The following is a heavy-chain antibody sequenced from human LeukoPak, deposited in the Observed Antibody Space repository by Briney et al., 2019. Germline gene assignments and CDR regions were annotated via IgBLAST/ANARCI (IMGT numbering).Heavy chain of an antibody. V-gene: IGHV3-23*01. J-gene: IGHJ2*01. Sequence: PGGSLRLSCAASGFTFSSYAMSWVRQAPGKGLEWVSGITGSGTFTYYADSVQGRFTISRDNSKNTLYLQMNSLRAEDTAVYYCAKGSSGAALRGNWYFDLWARGTLVTVSS. CDR3: AKGSSGAALRGNWYFDL. D-gene: IGHD6-6*01. CDR1: GFTFSSYA. CDR2: ITGSGTFT.